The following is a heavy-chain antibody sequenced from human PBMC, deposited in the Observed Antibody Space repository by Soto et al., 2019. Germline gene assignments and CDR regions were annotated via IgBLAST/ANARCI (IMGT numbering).Heavy chain of an antibody. J-gene: IGHJ5*02. CDR1: GSTFRRYA. Sequence: QVQLVQSGAEVKKPGSSVEVSCKASGSTFRRYAISWVGQGPGQGLEWMGGNIPIFGTANYAQKFQGRVTITADESTSTAYMELSSLRSEDTAVYYCARVISLVPSLRGWFDPWGQGTLVTVSS. D-gene: IGHD5-12*01. CDR2: NIPIFGTA. CDR3: ARVISLVPSLRGWFDP. V-gene: IGHV1-69*12.